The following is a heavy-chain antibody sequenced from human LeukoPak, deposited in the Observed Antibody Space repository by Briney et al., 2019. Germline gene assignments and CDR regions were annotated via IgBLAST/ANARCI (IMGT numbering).Heavy chain of an antibody. V-gene: IGHV5-51*01. CDR2: IYPGDSDT. J-gene: IGHJ1*01. D-gene: IGHD6-13*01. Sequence: GESLEISCKGSGYSFTSYWIGWVRQMPGKGLEWMGIIYPGDSDTRYSPSFQGQVTISADKSISTAYLQWSSLKASDTAMYYCAIRTEGIAAAGIQYFQHWGQGTLVTVSS. CDR3: AIRTEGIAAAGIQYFQH. CDR1: GYSFTSYW.